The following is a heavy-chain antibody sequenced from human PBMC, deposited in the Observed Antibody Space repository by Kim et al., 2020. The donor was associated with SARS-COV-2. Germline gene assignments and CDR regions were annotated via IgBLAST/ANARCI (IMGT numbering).Heavy chain of an antibody. J-gene: IGHJ4*02. CDR3: ARGRGPVSPQFRY. D-gene: IGHD3-10*01. Sequence: GGSLRLSCAASGFTVSSHYMFWVRQAPRKGLECVSVLYSGGSTQYADSVKGRFTISRDTSNNSLYLQMSGLRVEDTALYYCARGRGPVSPQFRYWGQGT. CDR2: LYSGGST. V-gene: IGHV3-53*01. CDR1: GFTVSSHY.